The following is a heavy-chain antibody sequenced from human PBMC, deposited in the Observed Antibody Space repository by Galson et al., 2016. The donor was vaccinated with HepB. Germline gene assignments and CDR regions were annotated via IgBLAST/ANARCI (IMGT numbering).Heavy chain of an antibody. Sequence: YTFTNYYMHWVRQAPGQGLEWMGMINLRDGGTKYAQKFQGRVTMSRDTSTNTVFMELSSLRSEDTAVYFCARDLDGDSPLDYWGQGTVVTVSS. V-gene: IGHV1-46*01. CDR2: INLRDGGT. J-gene: IGHJ4*02. CDR3: ARDLDGDSPLDY. D-gene: IGHD2-21*02. CDR1: YTFTNYY.